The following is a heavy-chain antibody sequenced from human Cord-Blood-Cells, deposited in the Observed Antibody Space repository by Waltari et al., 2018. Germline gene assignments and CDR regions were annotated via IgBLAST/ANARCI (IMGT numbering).Heavy chain of an antibody. D-gene: IGHD3-3*01. Sequence: QVQLQESGPGLVKPSETLSLTCAVSGYSISSGYYWGWIRQPPGKGLEWIGGIYHSGSTYYNPSLKSRVTISLDTSKNQFALKLSSVTAADMAVYYCARDRGITYYDVWSGYYQFDYWGQGTLVTVSS. CDR3: ARDRGITYYDVWSGYYQFDY. CDR1: GYSISSGYY. CDR2: IYHSGST. J-gene: IGHJ4*02. V-gene: IGHV4-38-2*02.